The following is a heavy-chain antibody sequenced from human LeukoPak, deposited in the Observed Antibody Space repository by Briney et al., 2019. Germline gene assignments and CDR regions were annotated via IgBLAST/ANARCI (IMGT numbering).Heavy chain of an antibody. CDR2: INPNSGGT. V-gene: IGHV1-2*02. CDR3: ARGGLTMVRGVATEMDV. CDR1: GYTFTGYY. J-gene: IGHJ6*04. Sequence: ASVKVSCKASGYTFTGYYMHWVRQAPGQGLGWMGWINPNSGGTNYAQKFQGRVTMTRDTSISTAYMELSRLRSDDTAVYYCARGGLTMVRGVATEMDVWGKGTTVTVSS. D-gene: IGHD3-10*01.